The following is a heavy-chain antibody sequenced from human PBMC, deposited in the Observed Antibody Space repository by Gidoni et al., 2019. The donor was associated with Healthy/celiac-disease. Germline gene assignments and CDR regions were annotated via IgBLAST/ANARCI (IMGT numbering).Heavy chain of an antibody. CDR3: ARDHYCSGGSCSDPARHDY. D-gene: IGHD2-15*01. Sequence: EVQLVESGGGLVKPGGSLRLSCAASGFTFSSYSMNWVRQAPGKGLEWVSSISSSSSYIYYADSVKGRFTISRDNAKNSLYLQMNSLRAEDTAVYYCARDHYCSGGSCSDPARHDYWGQGTLVTVSS. CDR2: ISSSSSYI. J-gene: IGHJ4*02. CDR1: GFTFSSYS. V-gene: IGHV3-21*01.